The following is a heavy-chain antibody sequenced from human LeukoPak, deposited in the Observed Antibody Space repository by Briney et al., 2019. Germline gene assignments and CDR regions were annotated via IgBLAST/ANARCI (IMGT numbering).Heavy chain of an antibody. CDR1: GFTFTTYT. Sequence: GGSLRLSCAASGFTFTTYTMHWVCQAPGKGLEYVSAITGNGGSTYYADSVKGRFTISRDNSKNTLYLQLGSLRDEDMAVYYCARERNYYYFDYWGQGTLVTVSS. V-gene: IGHV3-64*02. D-gene: IGHD1-7*01. J-gene: IGHJ4*02. CDR3: ARERNYYYFDY. CDR2: ITGNGGST.